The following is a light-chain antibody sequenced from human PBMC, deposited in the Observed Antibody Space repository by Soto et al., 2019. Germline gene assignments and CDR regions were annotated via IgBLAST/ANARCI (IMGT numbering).Light chain of an antibody. Sequence: EIVMTQSPGTLSLSPGERATLSCRASQSISRSLAWYQQKPGQAPRLLIYGASSRATGIPDRFSGSGSGTDFTLTISRLGPEDFAVYYCQQYGNSPITFGQGTRLEIK. CDR3: QQYGNSPIT. V-gene: IGKV3-20*01. J-gene: IGKJ5*01. CDR1: QSISRS. CDR2: GAS.